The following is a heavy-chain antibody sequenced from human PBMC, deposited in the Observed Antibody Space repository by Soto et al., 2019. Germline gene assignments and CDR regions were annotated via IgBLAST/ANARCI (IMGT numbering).Heavy chain of an antibody. V-gene: IGHV4-59*01. J-gene: IGHJ6*02. CDR3: ARTPDYYSNPYHYYVMAV. CDR2: IYYSGST. CDR1: GGSISSYY. D-gene: IGHD4-4*01. Sequence: SETLSLTCTVSGGSISSYYWSWIRQPPGKGLEWIGYIYYSGSTNYNPSLKSRVTISVDTSKNQFSLKLSSVTAADTAVYYCARTPDYYSNPYHYYVMAVPGQGTTVLVSS.